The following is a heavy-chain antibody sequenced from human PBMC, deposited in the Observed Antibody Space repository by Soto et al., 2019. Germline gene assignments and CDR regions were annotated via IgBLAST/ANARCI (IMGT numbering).Heavy chain of an antibody. J-gene: IGHJ5*02. CDR2: VLSSGIT. D-gene: IGHD3-16*01. Sequence: SETLSLTCTVSGGSVSNDNFYWSWIRQPPGKGLEWIGYVLSSGITNYNPSLKRRVTISVDTSRNQFSLRLSSVTAADKAVYYCARGLTMGQLPSHFDHWGQGTLVTVSS. CDR1: GGSVSNDNFY. CDR3: ARGLTMGQLPSHFDH. V-gene: IGHV4-61*01.